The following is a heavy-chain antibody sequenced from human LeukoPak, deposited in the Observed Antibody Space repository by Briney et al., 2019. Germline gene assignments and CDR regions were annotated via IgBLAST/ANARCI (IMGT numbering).Heavy chain of an antibody. CDR3: AKDKLQEAYSLTF. J-gene: IGHJ4*02. CDR2: INSGGTT. V-gene: IGHV3-66*01. D-gene: IGHD2-21*01. Sequence: GGSLRLSCAASGFTVSSNYMSWVRQAPGKGLEWVSFINSGGTTYYADSVKGRFTISRDNSKNTLYLQMKSLRAEDTAVYYCAKDKLQEAYSLTFWGQGTLVTVSS. CDR1: GFTVSSNY.